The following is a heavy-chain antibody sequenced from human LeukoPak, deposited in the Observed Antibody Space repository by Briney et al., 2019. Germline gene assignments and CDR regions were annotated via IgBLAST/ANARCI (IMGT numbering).Heavy chain of an antibody. J-gene: IGHJ3*02. CDR1: GFTFSSYT. CDR3: ASSRDSSTWKNDAFDI. V-gene: IGHV3-21*01. D-gene: IGHD6-13*01. Sequence: GGSLRLSCAASGFTFSSYTMSWVRQAPGKGLEWVSCISSSSSYIYYADSVKGRFTISRDNAKNSLYLQMSSLRAEDTAVYYCASSRDSSTWKNDAFDIWGQGTMVTVSS. CDR2: ISSSSSYI.